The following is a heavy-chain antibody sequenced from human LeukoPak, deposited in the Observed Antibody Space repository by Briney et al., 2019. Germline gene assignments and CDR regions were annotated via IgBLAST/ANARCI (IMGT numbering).Heavy chain of an antibody. Sequence: RASVKVSCKASGYTFTSYGVSWVRQAPGQGLEWMGWISAYNGNTNYAQKLQGRVTMTTDTSTSTAYMELRSQRSDDTAVYYCARNRQEYQLLFFYYYYGMDVWGQGTTVTVSS. CDR1: GYTFTSYG. J-gene: IGHJ6*02. D-gene: IGHD2-2*01. V-gene: IGHV1-18*01. CDR2: ISAYNGNT. CDR3: ARNRQEYQLLFFYYYYGMDV.